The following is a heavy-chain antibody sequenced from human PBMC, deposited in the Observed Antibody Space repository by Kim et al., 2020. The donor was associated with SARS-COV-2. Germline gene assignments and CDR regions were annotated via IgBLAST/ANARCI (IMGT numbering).Heavy chain of an antibody. CDR3: ARSGGGYGKYYYTGVDV. J-gene: IGHJ6*02. CDR1: GYTFTSYA. V-gene: IGHV7-4-1*02. Sequence: ASVKVSCKTSGYTFTSYAMNWVRQAPGQGLEWMGWINANTGNPTYAQDFTGRFVFSLDTSVNTAYLQISSLKAEDTAVYYCARSGGGYGKYYYTGVDVWGQGTTITVSS. D-gene: IGHD6-25*01. CDR2: INANTGNP.